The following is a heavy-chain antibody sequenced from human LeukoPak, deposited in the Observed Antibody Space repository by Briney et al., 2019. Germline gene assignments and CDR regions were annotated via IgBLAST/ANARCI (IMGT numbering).Heavy chain of an antibody. J-gene: IGHJ5*02. CDR2: IYYSGST. CDR3: ARARGGSVRVDP. V-gene: IGHV4-30-4*01. CDR1: GGSISSRDYY. Sequence: SQTLSLTCTVSGGSISSRDYYWTWIRQPPGKGLEWIGYIYYSGSTYYNPSLKSRVTISVDTSKNQFSVKLSSVTAADTAVYYCARARGGSVRVDPWGQGSLVTVSS. D-gene: IGHD3-10*01.